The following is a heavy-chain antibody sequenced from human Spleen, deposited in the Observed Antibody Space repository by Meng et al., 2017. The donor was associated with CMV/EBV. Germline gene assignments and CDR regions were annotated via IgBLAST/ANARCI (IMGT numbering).Heavy chain of an antibody. CDR2: ISWDGGST. CDR1: GFNFDDYA. J-gene: IGHJ6*02. Sequence: GESLKISCAASGFNFDDYAMHWVRQAPGKGLEWVSLISWDGGSTYYADSVKGRFTISRDNSKNSLYLQMNSLRAEDTALYYCAKDADPTICSSTSCYNWYYYGMDVWGQGTTVTVSS. V-gene: IGHV3-43D*03. CDR3: AKDADPTICSSTSCYNWYYYGMDV. D-gene: IGHD2-2*02.